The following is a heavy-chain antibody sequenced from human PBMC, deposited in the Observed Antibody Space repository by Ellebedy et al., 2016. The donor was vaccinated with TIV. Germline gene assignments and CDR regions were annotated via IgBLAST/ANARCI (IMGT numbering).Heavy chain of an antibody. CDR3: ARDRDSSGI. V-gene: IGHV4-59*12. CDR2: IYYSGST. Sequence: MPSETLSLTCTVPGGSISSYYWSWIRQPPGKGLEWIGYIYYSGSTNYNPSLKSRVTISVDTSKNQFSLKLSSVTAADTAVYYCARDRDSSGIWGQGTMVTVSS. J-gene: IGHJ3*02. D-gene: IGHD6-19*01. CDR1: GGSISSYY.